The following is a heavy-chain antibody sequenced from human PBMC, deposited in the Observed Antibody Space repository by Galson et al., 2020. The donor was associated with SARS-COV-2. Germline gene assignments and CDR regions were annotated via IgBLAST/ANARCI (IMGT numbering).Heavy chain of an antibody. CDR1: GFIFSVYA. Sequence: GESLKISCGGSGFIFSVYAMNWVRQAPGKGLEWVATIDSTGGFIYYQDSVQGRFTISRENSKDTVFLQMNSLRAEDTAVDHCAKTLVGNGGYMDVWGKGTTVTVSS. V-gene: IGHV3-23*01. CDR2: IDSTGGFI. CDR3: AKTLVGNGGYMDV. J-gene: IGHJ6*03. D-gene: IGHD2-2*01.